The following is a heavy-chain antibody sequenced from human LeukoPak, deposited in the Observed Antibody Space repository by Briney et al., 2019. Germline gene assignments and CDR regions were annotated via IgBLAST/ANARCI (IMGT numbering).Heavy chain of an antibody. D-gene: IGHD3-16*02. CDR1: GFTFSSYN. CDR3: ARDGSYRYFYSFDY. J-gene: IGHJ4*02. Sequence: GGSLRLSCAASGFTFSSYNMNWVRQAPGKGLEWVSYISSSGSTIYYADSVKGRFTISRDNAKNSLYLQMNSLRAEDTALYYCARDGSYRYFYSFDYRGQGTLVTVSS. V-gene: IGHV3-48*04. CDR2: ISSSGSTI.